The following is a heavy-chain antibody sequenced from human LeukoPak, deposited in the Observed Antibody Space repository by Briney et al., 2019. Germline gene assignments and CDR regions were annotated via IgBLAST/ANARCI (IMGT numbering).Heavy chain of an antibody. V-gene: IGHV1-46*01. CDR2: INPSGGST. Sequence: ASVKVSCKASGYTFTSYYMHWVRQAPGQGLEWMGIINPSGGSTSYAQKFQGRVTMNRDMSTSTVYMELSSLRSEDTAVYYCARDYDSSGYYIGIFDYWGQGTLVTVSS. CDR1: GYTFTSYY. CDR3: ARDYDSSGYYIGIFDY. D-gene: IGHD3-22*01. J-gene: IGHJ4*02.